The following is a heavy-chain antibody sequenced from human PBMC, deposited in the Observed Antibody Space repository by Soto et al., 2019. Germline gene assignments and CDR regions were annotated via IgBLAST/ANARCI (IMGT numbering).Heavy chain of an antibody. J-gene: IGHJ4*02. V-gene: IGHV4-30-4*01. D-gene: IGHD3-10*01. CDR2: IYYSGST. Sequence: SETLSLTCAVSGGSISSGDYYWSWIRQPPGKGLEWIGYIYYSGSTSYNPSLKSRVTISVDTSKNQFSLRLSSVTAADTAVYYCARLGLHYYGSRSYRPFDYWGQGTLVTVSS. CDR3: ARLGLHYYGSRSYRPFDY. CDR1: GGSISSGDYY.